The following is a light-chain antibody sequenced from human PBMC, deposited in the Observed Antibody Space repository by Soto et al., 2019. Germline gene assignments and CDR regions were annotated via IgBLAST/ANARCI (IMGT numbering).Light chain of an antibody. CDR1: QSISGY. CDR2: SAS. V-gene: IGKV1-39*01. CDR3: QQTYDTPFP. Sequence: DIQMTQSPASLSASVGDTVTITCQASQSISGYLNWYLQKPGKAPKQLIYSASTLQSGVPSRFSGSGSETIFTLTIRSVQPEDYATYYCQQTYDTPFPFGHGTKVDI. J-gene: IGKJ3*01.